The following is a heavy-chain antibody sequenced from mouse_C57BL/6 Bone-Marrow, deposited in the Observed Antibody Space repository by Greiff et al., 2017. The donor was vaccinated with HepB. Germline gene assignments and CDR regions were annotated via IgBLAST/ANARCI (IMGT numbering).Heavy chain of an antibody. CDR2: IYPRSGNT. D-gene: IGHD1-1*01. CDR3: AKGITTVVPHFDY. V-gene: IGHV1-53*01. Sequence: QVQLQQPGTELVKPGASVKLSCKASGYTFTSYWMHWVKQRPGQGLEWIGEIYPRSGNTYYNEKFQGKATLTADKSSSTAYMELRRLTSEDAAVYFCAKGITTVVPHFDYWGQGTTLTVSS. J-gene: IGHJ2*01. CDR1: GYTFTSYW.